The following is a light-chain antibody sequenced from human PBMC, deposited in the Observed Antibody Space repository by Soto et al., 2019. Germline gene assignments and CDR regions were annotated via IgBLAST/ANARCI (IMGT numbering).Light chain of an antibody. CDR2: TAS. CDR1: QSISSW. Sequence: DIQMTQSPSPLSASVGDRVTITCRASQSISSWLAWYQQKPGKAPKLLIYTASSLESGVPSRFSGSGSGTEFTLTISSLQPEDFATYYCQQYNSYSQTFGQGTKVDIK. J-gene: IGKJ1*01. V-gene: IGKV1-5*03. CDR3: QQYNSYSQT.